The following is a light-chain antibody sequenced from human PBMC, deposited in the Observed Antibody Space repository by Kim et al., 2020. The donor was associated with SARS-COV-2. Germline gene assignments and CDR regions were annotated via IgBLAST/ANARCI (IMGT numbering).Light chain of an antibody. CDR3: ATWDDSLSSPV. CDR1: SSNIGQNS. Sequence: GQRVTIPCSGSSSNIGQNSVNWYQQLPGTAPQLLIYGNSHRPSGVPDRFSASKSGTSASLAISGLRSEDEADFYCATWDDSLSSPVFGGGTKLTVL. J-gene: IGLJ3*02. CDR2: GNS. V-gene: IGLV1-47*02.